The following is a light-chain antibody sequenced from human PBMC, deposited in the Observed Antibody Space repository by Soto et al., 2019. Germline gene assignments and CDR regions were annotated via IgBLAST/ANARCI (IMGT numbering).Light chain of an antibody. Sequence: EIVVTQSPAALSVSQGERVALSCRASQSVYSNLAWYKQNPGQAPRLLMYAASTRATGIPARFSGSGSGTEFTLTISGLQSEDFAVYYCQQYSSWPLTFGGGTKVDI. V-gene: IGKV3-15*01. J-gene: IGKJ4*01. CDR2: AAS. CDR1: QSVYSN. CDR3: QQYSSWPLT.